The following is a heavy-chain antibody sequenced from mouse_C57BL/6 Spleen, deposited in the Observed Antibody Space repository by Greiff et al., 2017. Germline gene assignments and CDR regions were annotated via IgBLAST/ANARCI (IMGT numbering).Heavy chain of an antibody. CDR3: ARKVAHYAMDY. CDR2: ISYDGSN. CDR1: GYSITSGYY. D-gene: IGHD1-1*02. Sequence: EVKLMESGPGLVKPSQSLSLTCSVTGYSITSGYYWNWLRQFPGNKLEWMGYISYDGSNNYNPSLKNRISITRDTSKNQFFLKLNSVTTEDTATYYCARKVAHYAMDYWGQGTSVTVSS. J-gene: IGHJ4*01. V-gene: IGHV3-6*01.